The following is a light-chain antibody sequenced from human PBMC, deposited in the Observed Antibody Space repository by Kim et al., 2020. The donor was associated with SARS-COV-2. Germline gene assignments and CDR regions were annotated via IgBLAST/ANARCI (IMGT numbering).Light chain of an antibody. CDR1: QSVVYAYNNKSY. Sequence: ERATINCKSSQSVVYAYNNKSYLAWYQQKSGQRPRLLIYWASTRESGVPDRFSGSGSGTDFTLTISSLLPEDVAVYYCQQYYDGSTFGQGTKLEIK. CDR3: QQYYDGST. V-gene: IGKV4-1*01. J-gene: IGKJ2*01. CDR2: WAS.